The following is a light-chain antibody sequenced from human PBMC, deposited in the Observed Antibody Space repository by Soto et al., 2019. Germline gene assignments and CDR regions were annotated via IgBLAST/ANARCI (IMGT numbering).Light chain of an antibody. J-gene: IGKJ5*01. Sequence: EIVLTQSPATLSVSPGERATLSCRASQSVRSSHLAWYQQKPGQPPRLLIYGASSRATGIPDRFSGSGSGTDFTLTISRVEPEDVAVYYCQQYDGSPITFGQGTRLEIK. CDR1: QSVRSSH. CDR3: QQYDGSPIT. V-gene: IGKV3-20*01. CDR2: GAS.